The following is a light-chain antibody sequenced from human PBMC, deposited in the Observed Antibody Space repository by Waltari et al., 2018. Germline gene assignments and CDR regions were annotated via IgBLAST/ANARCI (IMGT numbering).Light chain of an antibody. Sequence: QSALTQPASVSGSPGQSITISCPGTSSDFCHYNLVSWYQQHPGKAPQLMIYEVNKRSSGVSNRFSGFRSGNTASLTISGLQAEDEADYYCCSYAGSIPVVFGGGTKLTVL. V-gene: IGLV2-23*02. CDR3: CSYAGSIPVV. J-gene: IGLJ3*02. CDR1: SSDFCHYNL. CDR2: EVN.